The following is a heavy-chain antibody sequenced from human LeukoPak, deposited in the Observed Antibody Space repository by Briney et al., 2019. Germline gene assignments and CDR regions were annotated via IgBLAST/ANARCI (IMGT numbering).Heavy chain of an antibody. J-gene: IGHJ4*02. D-gene: IGHD5-12*01. CDR1: GFTFSSYA. Sequence: GGFLRLSCAASGFTFSSYAMHWVRQAPGKGLEWVAVISYDGNNKYYADSVQGRFTISRDNSKNTLYLQMNSLRAEDTAVYYCARVWTNKVATRYYFDYWGQGTLVTVSS. V-gene: IGHV3-30-3*01. CDR3: ARVWTNKVATRYYFDY. CDR2: ISYDGNNK.